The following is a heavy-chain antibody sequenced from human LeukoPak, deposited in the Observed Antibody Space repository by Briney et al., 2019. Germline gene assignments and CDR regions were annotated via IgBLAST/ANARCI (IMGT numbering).Heavy chain of an antibody. Sequence: ASVKVSCKASGYTFTNNYLHWVRQAPGQGLEWMGMIYPRDGSTSYAQNFQGRVTVTRDTSTTTVHMELRGLRSEDTAVYYCARDQEGFDYWGQGTVVTVSS. J-gene: IGHJ4*02. CDR3: ARDQEGFDY. CDR1: GYTFTNNY. CDR2: IYPRDGST. V-gene: IGHV1-46*01.